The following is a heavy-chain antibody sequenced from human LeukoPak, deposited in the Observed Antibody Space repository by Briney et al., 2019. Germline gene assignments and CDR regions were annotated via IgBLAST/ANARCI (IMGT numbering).Heavy chain of an antibody. CDR2: IRYDGSNK. J-gene: IGHJ5*02. V-gene: IGHV3-30*02. D-gene: IGHD6-13*01. CDR1: GFTFSSYG. Sequence: GGSLRLSCAASGFTFSSYGMHWVRQAPGKGLEWVAFIRYDGSNKYYADSVKGRFTIFRDNSKNTLYLQMNSLRAEDTAVYYCAKDLSSQQPNWFDPWGQGTLVTVSS. CDR3: AKDLSSQQPNWFDP.